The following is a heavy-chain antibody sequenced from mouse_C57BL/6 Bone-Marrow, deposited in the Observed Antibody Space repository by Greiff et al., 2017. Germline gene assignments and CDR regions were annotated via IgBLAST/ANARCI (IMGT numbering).Heavy chain of an antibody. CDR2: IDPSDSYT. J-gene: IGHJ3*01. D-gene: IGHD2-4*01. CDR3: ARGHDYDEFAY. V-gene: IGHV1-50*01. CDR1: GYTFTSYW. Sequence: VQLQQPGAELVKPGASVKLSCKASGYTFTSYWMQWVKQRPGQGLEWIGEIDPSDSYTNYNQKFKGKATLTVDTSSSTAYMQLSSLTSEDSAVYYCARGHDYDEFAYWGQGTLVTVSA.